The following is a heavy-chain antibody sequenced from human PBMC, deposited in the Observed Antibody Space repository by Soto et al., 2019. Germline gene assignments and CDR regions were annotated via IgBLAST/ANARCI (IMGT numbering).Heavy chain of an antibody. D-gene: IGHD5-18*01. CDR1: AGSLSRYY. V-gene: IGHV4-59*01. J-gene: IGHJ4*02. CDR2: ISYTVDA. CDR3: VGSLMSRAMESFDY. Sequence: SETLSLPCSVSAGSLSRYYWGWVRQSPGEGLQWIAHISYTVDASYNPSLKSRVTISLDTSKNQIALRLMSVTAADTAVYYCVGSLMSRAMESFDYWGQGTLVTVSS.